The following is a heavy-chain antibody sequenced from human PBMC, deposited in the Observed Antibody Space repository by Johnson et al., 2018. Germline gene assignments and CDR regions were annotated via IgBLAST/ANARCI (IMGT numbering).Heavy chain of an antibody. CDR1: GFTFDDYA. CDR2: ISWNSGSI. V-gene: IGHV3-9*01. D-gene: IGHD2-2*01. J-gene: IGHJ6*02. Sequence: VQLVESGGGLVQPGRSLRLSCAASGFTFDDYAMHWVRQAPGKGLEWVSGISWNSGSIAYADSVKDRLTISRDDAKNSLYLQMNSLRAEDTAFSYCAKDLHWYAMDVWGQGTTVTVSS. CDR3: AKDLHWYAMDV.